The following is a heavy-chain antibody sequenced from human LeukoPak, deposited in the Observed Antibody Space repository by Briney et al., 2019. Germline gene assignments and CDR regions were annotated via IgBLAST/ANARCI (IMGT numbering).Heavy chain of an antibody. CDR3: VRELVVGPAEYFQS. Sequence: GGYLRLSCVASGFRFRNYWMAWIRHAPGRGLEWVANINEDGNEKYYLDSVRGRFIISRDNARNSLFLQMNSLRGEDTGVYYCVRELVVGPAEYFQSWGQGTLVAVSS. CDR1: GFRFRNYW. D-gene: IGHD1-26*01. V-gene: IGHV3-7*01. CDR2: INEDGNEK. J-gene: IGHJ1*01.